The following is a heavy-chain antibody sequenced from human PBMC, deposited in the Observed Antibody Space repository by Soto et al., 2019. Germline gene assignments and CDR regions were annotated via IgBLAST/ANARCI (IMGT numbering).Heavy chain of an antibody. CDR1: GGSFSGYY. J-gene: IGHJ5*02. D-gene: IGHD6-13*01. Sequence: PSETLSLTCAVYGGSFSGYYWSWIRQPPGKGLEWIGEINHSGSTNYNPSLKSRVTISVDTSKNQFSLKLSSVTAADTAVYYCARRGYPVSSSWPRNWFDPWGQGTLVTVSS. CDR3: ARRGYPVSSSWPRNWFDP. V-gene: IGHV4-34*01. CDR2: INHSGST.